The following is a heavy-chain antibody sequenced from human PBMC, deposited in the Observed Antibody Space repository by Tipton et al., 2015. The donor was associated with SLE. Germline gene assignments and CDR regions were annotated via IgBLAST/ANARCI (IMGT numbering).Heavy chain of an antibody. CDR3: AKDLHSSPYYFDY. J-gene: IGHJ4*02. V-gene: IGHV3-23*01. D-gene: IGHD6-6*01. CDR2: ISGSGGST. Sequence: SLRLSCSGSGFKFGDYAMSWVRQAPGKGLEWVSAISGSGGSTYYADSVKGRFTISRDNSKNTLYLQMNSLRAEDTAVYYCAKDLHSSPYYFDYWGQGTLVTVSS. CDR1: GFKFGDYA.